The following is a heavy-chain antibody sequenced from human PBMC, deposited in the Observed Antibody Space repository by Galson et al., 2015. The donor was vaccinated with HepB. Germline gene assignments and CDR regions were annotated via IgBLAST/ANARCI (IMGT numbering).Heavy chain of an antibody. CDR3: ARSLVDTAMAVCLDY. J-gene: IGHJ4*02. Sequence: SLRLSCAASGFTLSSYAMHWVRQAPGKGLEWVAVISYDGSNKYYADSVKGRFTISRDNSKNTLYLQMNSLRAEDTAVYYCARSLVDTAMAVCLDYWGQGTLVTVSS. CDR1: GFTLSSYA. CDR2: ISYDGSNK. V-gene: IGHV3-30-3*01. D-gene: IGHD5-18*01.